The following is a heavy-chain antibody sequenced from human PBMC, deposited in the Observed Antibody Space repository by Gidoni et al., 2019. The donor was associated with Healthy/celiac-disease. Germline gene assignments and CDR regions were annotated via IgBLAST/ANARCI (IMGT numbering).Heavy chain of an antibody. Sequence: VQLVHSGGGLVKPGGYLRLSGAASGFPFRSYRLTWVRQAPGKGLAWVSSISSSSRYIYYADSVKGRFTIARDNAKNALYLQMNSLGAEYTAVYYCARGEVITRLLERSWLADYWGQGTLVTVAS. CDR2: ISSSSRYI. J-gene: IGHJ4*02. CDR3: ARGEVITRLLERSWLADY. D-gene: IGHD3-3*01. V-gene: IGHV3-21*01. CDR1: GFPFRSYR.